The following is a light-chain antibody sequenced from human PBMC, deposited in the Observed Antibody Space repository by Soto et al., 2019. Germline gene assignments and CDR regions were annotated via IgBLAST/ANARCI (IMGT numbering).Light chain of an antibody. Sequence: QSALTQPASVSGSPGQSITISCTGTSSDVGGYNYVSWYQHHPGKAPELLIYDVSSRPSGVSDRFSGSKSGNTASLTISGLQAEDEADYYCSSYTSSRGYVFGTGTKLTVL. CDR1: SSDVGGYNY. J-gene: IGLJ1*01. CDR3: SSYTSSRGYV. CDR2: DVS. V-gene: IGLV2-14*03.